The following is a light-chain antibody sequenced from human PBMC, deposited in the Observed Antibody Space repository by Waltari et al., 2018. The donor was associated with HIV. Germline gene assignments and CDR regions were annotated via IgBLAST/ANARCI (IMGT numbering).Light chain of an antibody. J-gene: IGKJ4*01. CDR2: GAS. Sequence: DIVLTQYPGTLSLSPGKRATLSCRTSQTVNSNYLAWYQQTPGQAPRLLIYGASSRATGIPDRFSGSGSGTDFTLTINRLEPEDFAVYYCQQYDSSPLTFGGGTRVEIK. V-gene: IGKV3-20*01. CDR3: QQYDSSPLT. CDR1: QTVNSNY.